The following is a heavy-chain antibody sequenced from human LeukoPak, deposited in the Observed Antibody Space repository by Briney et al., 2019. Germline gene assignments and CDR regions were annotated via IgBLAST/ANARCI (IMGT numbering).Heavy chain of an antibody. V-gene: IGHV4-38-2*01. Sequence: EPSQTLSLTCAVSGGSISSGYYWGWIRQPPGKGLEWIGSIYHSGSTYYNPSLKSRVTISVDTSKNQFSLKLSSVTAADTAVYYCASVIAAAGPYYFDYWGQGTLVTVSS. CDR3: ASVIAAAGPYYFDY. J-gene: IGHJ4*02. CDR1: GGSISSGYY. CDR2: IYHSGST. D-gene: IGHD6-13*01.